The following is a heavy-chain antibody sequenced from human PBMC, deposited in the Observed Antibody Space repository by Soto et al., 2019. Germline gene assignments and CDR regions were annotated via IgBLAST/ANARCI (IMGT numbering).Heavy chain of an antibody. V-gene: IGHV3-23*01. CDR2: ISGSGGST. D-gene: IGHD6-19*01. CDR3: ASRSSGWYFDY. Sequence: EVQLLESGGGLVQPGGSLRLSCAASGFSFSSYAMNWVRQAPGKGLEWVSVISGSGGSTYYADSVKGRFTISRDNSKNLLYLQMISLRAEDTAVYYCASRSSGWYFDYWGKGTLVTVSS. J-gene: IGHJ4*02. CDR1: GFSFSSYA.